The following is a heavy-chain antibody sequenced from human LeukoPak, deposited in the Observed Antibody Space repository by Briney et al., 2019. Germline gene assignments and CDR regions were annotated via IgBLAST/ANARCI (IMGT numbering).Heavy chain of an antibody. D-gene: IGHD2-2*02. Sequence: GASVKVPCKASGYTFTSYGISWVRQAPGQGLEWMGWISAYNGNTNYAQKLQGRVTMTTDTSTSTAYMELRSLRSDDTAVYYCARVPMVVPAAIYYYYYGMDVWGQGATVTVSS. V-gene: IGHV1-18*01. CDR2: ISAYNGNT. J-gene: IGHJ6*02. CDR3: ARVPMVVPAAIYYYYYGMDV. CDR1: GYTFTSYG.